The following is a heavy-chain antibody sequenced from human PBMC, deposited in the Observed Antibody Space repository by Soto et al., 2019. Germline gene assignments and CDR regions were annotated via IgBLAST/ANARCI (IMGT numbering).Heavy chain of an antibody. D-gene: IGHD2-15*01. J-gene: IGHJ6*03. CDR1: GFTFSSYW. CDR2: INQDGSEK. CDR3: ARVVEDYYMDV. Sequence: EVQLVESGGGLVQPGGSLRLSCAASGFTFSSYWMSWVRQAPGKGLEWVANINQDGSEKYYVDSVKGRFTIPRDNSKNSQNLQRNSLRAEDAAVYYWARVVEDYYMDVWGKGTTVTVSS. V-gene: IGHV3-7*01.